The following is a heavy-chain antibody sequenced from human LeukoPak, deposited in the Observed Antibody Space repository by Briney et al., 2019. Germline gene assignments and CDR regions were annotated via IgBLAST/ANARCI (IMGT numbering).Heavy chain of an antibody. CDR2: ISAYNANT. CDR1: GYTFTNYG. D-gene: IGHD2-2*01. CDR3: ARRGGCISTSCNFDY. Sequence: ASVKVSCKASGYTFTNYGVSWVRQAPGQGLEWMGWISAYNANTNYAQKLQGRVTMTRDTSTSTVYMDLSSLRSEDTAIYYCARRGGCISTSCNFDYWGQGTLVTVSS. J-gene: IGHJ4*02. V-gene: IGHV1-18*01.